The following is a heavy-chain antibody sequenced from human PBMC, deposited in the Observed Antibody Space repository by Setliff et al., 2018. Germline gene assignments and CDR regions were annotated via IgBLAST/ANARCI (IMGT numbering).Heavy chain of an antibody. V-gene: IGHV5-51*01. Sequence: GESLTISCKGSGYSFTSYWIGWVRQMPGKGLEWMGIIYPGDSDTRYSPSFQGQVTISADKSISTAYLQWSSLKASDTAMYYCARHSDYGGNLYNWFDPWGQGTRVTVSS. J-gene: IGHJ5*02. CDR1: GYSFTSYW. CDR2: IYPGDSDT. D-gene: IGHD4-17*01. CDR3: ARHSDYGGNLYNWFDP.